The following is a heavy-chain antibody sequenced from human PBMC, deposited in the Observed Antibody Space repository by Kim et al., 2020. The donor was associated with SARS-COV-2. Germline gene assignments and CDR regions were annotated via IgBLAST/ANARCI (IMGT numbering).Heavy chain of an antibody. J-gene: IGHJ6*02. D-gene: IGHD3-16*01. CDR2: ISYEGIKK. CDR1: GFSFNNFG. Sequence: GGSLRLSCAPSGFSFNNFGMHWVRQAPGKVLEWVALISYEGIKKYYADSLKGRFTISRDSSKTTLYLQMNSLRPEDTAVYFCAKVKSFFIITFGGESGGIDVWGQGAPVPVSS. V-gene: IGHV3-30*18. CDR3: AKVKSFFIITFGGESGGIDV.